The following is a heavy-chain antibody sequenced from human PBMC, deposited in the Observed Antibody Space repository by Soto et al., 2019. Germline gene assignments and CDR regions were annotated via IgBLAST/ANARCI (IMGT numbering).Heavy chain of an antibody. CDR2: ISADKGNT. V-gene: IGHV1-18*01. CDR1: GYTFTTCC. D-gene: IGHD6-6*01. J-gene: IGHJ6*02. Sequence: ASVKDFCKASGYTFTTCCISWLLRAPRQGLEWMGWISADKGNTNYAKMLHGRVNMNADTSTSTAYTELRSQRTGDAAVYYCASTYGESHSSSHTPYSYVYGMDVWGQGTTVTVSS. CDR3: ASTYGESHSSSHTPYSYVYGMDV.